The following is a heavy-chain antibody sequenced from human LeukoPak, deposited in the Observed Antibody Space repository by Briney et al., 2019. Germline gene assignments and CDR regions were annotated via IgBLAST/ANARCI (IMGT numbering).Heavy chain of an antibody. CDR3: ATQDARLRFLEWLLVIQPHYFDY. D-gene: IGHD3-3*01. Sequence: GGSLRLSCAASGFTFSSYAMSWVRQAPGKGLEWVSAISGRGGSTYYADSVKGRFTISRDNSKNTLYLQMNSLRAEDTAVYYCATQDARLRFLEWLLVIQPHYFDYWGQGTLVTVSS. V-gene: IGHV3-23*01. J-gene: IGHJ4*02. CDR1: GFTFSSYA. CDR2: ISGRGGST.